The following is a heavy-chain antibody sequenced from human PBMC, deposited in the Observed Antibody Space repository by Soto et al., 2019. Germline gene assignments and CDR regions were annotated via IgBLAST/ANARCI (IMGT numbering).Heavy chain of an antibody. V-gene: IGHV1-8*02. CDR3: ARGRGWAFDY. D-gene: IGHD6-19*01. J-gene: IGHJ4*02. CDR1: GYTFTNYG. CDR2: MNPNSGNT. Sequence: ASVKVSCKASGYTFTNYGISWVRQATGQGLEWMGWMNPNSGNTGYAQKFQGRVTMTRNTSISTAYMELSSLRSEDTAVYYCARGRGWAFDYWGQGTLVTVSS.